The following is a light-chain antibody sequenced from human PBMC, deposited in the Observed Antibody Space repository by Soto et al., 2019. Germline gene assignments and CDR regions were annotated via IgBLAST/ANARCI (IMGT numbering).Light chain of an antibody. CDR3: LQYAISPHT. J-gene: IGKJ2*01. Sequence: EIVLTQSPGTLSLSPGERATLSCRASHTVGNNYLAWFQQKPGQAPRLLIYEGPRRATGIPDRFSGSGSGTDFTLTISRLEPEDFAVYYCLQYAISPHTFCQGTTLEIK. CDR1: HTVGNNY. V-gene: IGKV3-20*01. CDR2: EGP.